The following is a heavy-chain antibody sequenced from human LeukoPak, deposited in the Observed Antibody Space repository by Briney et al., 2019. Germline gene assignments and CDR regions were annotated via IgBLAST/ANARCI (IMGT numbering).Heavy chain of an antibody. Sequence: SETLSLTCTVSRGSISSYYWSWIRQPPGKGLEWIGSIYYSGSTYYNPSLKSRVTISVDTTKNQFSLKVSSVTAADTAVYYCARIPIAAAVLLDYWGQGTLVTVSS. J-gene: IGHJ4*02. CDR3: ARIPIAAAVLLDY. CDR1: RGSISSYY. V-gene: IGHV4-59*12. CDR2: IYYSGST. D-gene: IGHD6-13*01.